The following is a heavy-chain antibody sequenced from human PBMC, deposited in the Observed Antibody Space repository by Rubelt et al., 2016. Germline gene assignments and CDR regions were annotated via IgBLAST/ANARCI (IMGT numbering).Heavy chain of an antibody. CDR2: ISAYNGNT. CDR3: ARNLIMITFGGVIVPPDY. Sequence: QVQLVQSGAEVKKPGASVKVSCKASGYTFTSYGISWVRQAPGQGLEWMGWISAYNGNTNYAQKLQGRGTMTTDKATSTAYMELRSLRSDDTAVYYCARNLIMITFGGVIVPPDYWGQGTLVTVSS. CDR1: GYTFTSYG. V-gene: IGHV1-18*01. D-gene: IGHD3-16*02. J-gene: IGHJ4*02.